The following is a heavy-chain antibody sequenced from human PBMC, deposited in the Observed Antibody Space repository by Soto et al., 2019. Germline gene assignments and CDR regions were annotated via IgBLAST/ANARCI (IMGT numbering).Heavy chain of an antibody. D-gene: IGHD3-10*01. CDR2: IDGSGAA. CDR3: AREDSNRGFAFDA. V-gene: IGHV3-23*01. J-gene: IGHJ3*01. Sequence: EVQLLESGGDLGQPGGSLRLSCVASGYVFSNYAMAWVRQVPGKGLQWVSRIDGSGAAHYGDSVKGRFTMSRDNSRNTLFLQLDRLTFEDTAVYFSAREDSNRGFAFDAGGQGTWVAVSS. CDR1: GYVFSNYA.